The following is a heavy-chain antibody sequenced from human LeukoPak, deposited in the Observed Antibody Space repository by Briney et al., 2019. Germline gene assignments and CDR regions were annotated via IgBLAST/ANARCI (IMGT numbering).Heavy chain of an antibody. CDR2: ISYDGSNK. Sequence: PGRSLRLSCAASGFTFSSYGMHWVRQAPGKGLEWVAVISYDGSNKYYADSVKGRFTISRDNSKNTLYLQMNSLRAEDTAVYYCAKLPSGTDAFDIWGQGTMVTVPS. V-gene: IGHV3-30*18. CDR3: AKLPSGTDAFDI. D-gene: IGHD2-2*01. J-gene: IGHJ3*02. CDR1: GFTFSSYG.